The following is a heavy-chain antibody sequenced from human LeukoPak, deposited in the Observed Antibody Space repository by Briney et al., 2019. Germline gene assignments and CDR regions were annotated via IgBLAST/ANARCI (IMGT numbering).Heavy chain of an antibody. J-gene: IGHJ3*02. D-gene: IGHD3-22*01. CDR2: INHSGST. Sequence: PSETLSLTCAVYGGSFSGYYWSWIRQPPGKGLEWIGEINHSGSTNYNPSLKSRVTISVDTSKNQFSLKLSSVTAADTAVYYCARGTFAMIVVVSMAFDIWGQGTMVTVSS. CDR1: GGSFSGYY. V-gene: IGHV4-34*01. CDR3: ARGTFAMIVVVSMAFDI.